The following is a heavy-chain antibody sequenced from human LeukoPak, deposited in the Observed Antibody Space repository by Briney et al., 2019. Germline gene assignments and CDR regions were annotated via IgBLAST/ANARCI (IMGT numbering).Heavy chain of an antibody. Sequence: SETLSLTCAVYGGSFSGYYWSWIRQPPGKGLEWIGEINHSGSTNYNPSLKSRVTVSVDTSKNQFSLKLSSVTAADTAVHYCARDASQPDYYGSGSYYTNWGQGTLVTVSS. V-gene: IGHV4-34*01. CDR2: INHSGST. CDR1: GGSFSGYY. CDR3: ARDASQPDYYGSGSYYTN. D-gene: IGHD3-10*01. J-gene: IGHJ4*02.